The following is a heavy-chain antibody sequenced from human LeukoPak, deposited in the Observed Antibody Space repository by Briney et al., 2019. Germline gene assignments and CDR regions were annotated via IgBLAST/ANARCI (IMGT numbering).Heavy chain of an antibody. Sequence: ASVKVSCKASGYTFTSYGISWVRQAPGQGLEWMGWISAYNGNTNYAQKLQGRVTMTRNTSISTAYMELSSLRSEDTAVYYCARGAGRNYDSSGYYRYWGQGTLVTVSS. CDR1: GYTFTSYG. CDR3: ARGAGRNYDSSGYYRY. V-gene: IGHV1-18*01. CDR2: ISAYNGNT. D-gene: IGHD3-22*01. J-gene: IGHJ4*02.